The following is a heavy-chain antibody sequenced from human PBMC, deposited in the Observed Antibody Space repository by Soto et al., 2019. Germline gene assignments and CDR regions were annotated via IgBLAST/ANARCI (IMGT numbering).Heavy chain of an antibody. CDR2: ITNSGTTT. J-gene: IGHJ4*02. CDR1: GFTFSSYS. D-gene: IGHD7-27*01. V-gene: IGHV3-48*02. Sequence: PGGSLRLSCAASGFTFSSYSMSWVRQAPGKGLEWVSYITNSGTTTSYAASVKGRFTISRDNAKNSLYLQMNSLRDEDMAVYYCARDLNWGFDYWGRGTLVTVSS. CDR3: ARDLNWGFDY.